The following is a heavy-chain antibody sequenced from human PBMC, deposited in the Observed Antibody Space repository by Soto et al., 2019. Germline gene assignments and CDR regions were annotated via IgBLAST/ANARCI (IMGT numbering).Heavy chain of an antibody. CDR2: ISGSGGST. CDR3: AKLEDIVVVPAATNAFDI. J-gene: IGHJ3*02. V-gene: IGHV3-23*01. Sequence: GGSLRLSCAASGFTFSSYAMSWVRQAPGKGLEWVSAISGSGGSTYYADSVKGRFTISRDNSKNTLYLQMNSLRAEDTAVYYCAKLEDIVVVPAATNAFDIWGQGTMVTVSS. CDR1: GFTFSSYA. D-gene: IGHD2-2*01.